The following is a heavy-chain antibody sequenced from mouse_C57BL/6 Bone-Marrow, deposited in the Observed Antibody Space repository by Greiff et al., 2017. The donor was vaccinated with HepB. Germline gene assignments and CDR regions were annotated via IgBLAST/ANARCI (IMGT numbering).Heavy chain of an antibody. Sequence: VQLQQSGPELVKPGASVKISCKASGYSFTGYYMHWVKQSSEKSLEWIGEINPSTGGTSYNQKFKGKATLTVDKSSSTAYMQLKSLTSEDSAVYYCAREDGYFDVWGTGTTVTVSS. J-gene: IGHJ1*03. CDR1: GYSFTGYY. CDR3: AREDGYFDV. CDR2: INPSTGGT. D-gene: IGHD1-2*01. V-gene: IGHV1-43*01.